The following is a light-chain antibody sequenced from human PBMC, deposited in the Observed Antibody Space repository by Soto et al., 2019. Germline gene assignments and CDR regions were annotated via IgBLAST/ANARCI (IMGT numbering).Light chain of an antibody. CDR2: GAS. CDR3: QHYGALPWT. Sequence: EIVLTQSPGTLSLSPGERATLSCRASQSVSGSYVAGYQQKRGQAPRVLIYGASSRATGIPDRFSGSGSGTDFSLTISRLEPEDFAVYYCQHYGALPWTFGQGTKVEIK. J-gene: IGKJ1*01. CDR1: QSVSGSY. V-gene: IGKV3-20*01.